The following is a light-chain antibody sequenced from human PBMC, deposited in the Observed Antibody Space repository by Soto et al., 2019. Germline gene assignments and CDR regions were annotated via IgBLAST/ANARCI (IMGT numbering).Light chain of an antibody. CDR3: TSYTSSYTRLYV. J-gene: IGLJ1*01. V-gene: IGLV2-14*03. Sequence: QSALTQPASVSGSPGQSIAISCTGSSSNVGGYNYVSWYQQHPGKAPKLIIYDVTNRPSGVSNRFSGSKSGNAASLTISWLLAEDEADYYCTSYTSSYTRLYVFGSGTKVTVL. CDR2: DVT. CDR1: SSNVGGYNY.